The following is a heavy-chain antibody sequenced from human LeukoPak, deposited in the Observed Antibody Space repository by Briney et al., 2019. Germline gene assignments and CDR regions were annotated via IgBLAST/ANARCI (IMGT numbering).Heavy chain of an antibody. D-gene: IGHD3-10*01. Sequence: GASVKVSCKPSGYTLTSYVLSWVQQAPGQGVEWMGWICAYNGNTNYAQKLHGRVTMTTDTSTRTAYMELRCLRSDDTAVYYCAIEVGRGFKIAYYYYMVVWGKGTTVTVSS. V-gene: IGHV1-18*01. CDR1: GYTLTSYV. CDR3: AIEVGRGFKIAYYYYMVV. CDR2: ICAYNGNT. J-gene: IGHJ6*03.